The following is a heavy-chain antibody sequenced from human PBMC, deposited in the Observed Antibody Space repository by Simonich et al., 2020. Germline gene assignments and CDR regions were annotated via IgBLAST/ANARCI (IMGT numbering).Heavy chain of an antibody. Sequence: QVQLVQSGAEVKKPGASVKVSCKASGSTFTSYGSSWVRQAPGQGIEWMGWISAYNGNTNYAQKLQGRVTMTTDTSTSTAYMELRSLRSDDTAVYYCARASRGTWWYYYFDYWGQGTLVTVSS. CDR1: GSTFTSYG. CDR2: ISAYNGNT. D-gene: IGHD2-15*01. J-gene: IGHJ4*02. CDR3: ARASRGTWWYYYFDY. V-gene: IGHV1-18*01.